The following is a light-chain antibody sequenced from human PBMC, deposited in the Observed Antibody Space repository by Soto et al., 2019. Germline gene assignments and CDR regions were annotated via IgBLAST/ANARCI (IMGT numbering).Light chain of an antibody. J-gene: IGLJ1*01. V-gene: IGLV2-14*03. CDR2: DVS. CDR1: SSDVGGYNY. Sequence: QSALTQPASVSGSPGQSITISCTGTSSDVGGYNYVSWYQHHPGKAPKLMIYDVSNRPSGVSNRFSGSKSDNTASLTISGLQPEDEADYYCCSYTTSNTRQIVFGTGTKLTVL. CDR3: CSYTTSNTRQIV.